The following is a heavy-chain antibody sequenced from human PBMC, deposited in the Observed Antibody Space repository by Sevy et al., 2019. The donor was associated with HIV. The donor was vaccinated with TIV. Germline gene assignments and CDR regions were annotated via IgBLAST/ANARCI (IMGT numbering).Heavy chain of an antibody. CDR3: AKDRVWELGDAFDI. V-gene: IGHV3-23*01. CDR2: TSGNGGST. D-gene: IGHD1-26*01. J-gene: IGHJ3*02. CDR1: GFTFSSYA. Sequence: GESLKISCVASGFTFSSYAMSWVRQGTGKGLEWVSGTSGNGGSTYYADSVKGRFTISRDNSKNTLYLQMNSLRAEDTAVYYCAKDRVWELGDAFDIWGQGTMVTVSS.